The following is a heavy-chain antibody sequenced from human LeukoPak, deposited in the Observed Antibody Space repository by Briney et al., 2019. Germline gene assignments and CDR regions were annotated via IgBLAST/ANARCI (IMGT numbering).Heavy chain of an antibody. CDR3: ARISSLVLVWLSRWPHAFDI. J-gene: IGHJ3*02. D-gene: IGHD3-3*01. Sequence: ASVKVSCKASGYTFTSYGISWVRQAPGQGLEWMGWISAYNGNTNYAQKLQGRVTMTTDTSTSTAYMELSSLRSDDTAVYYCARISSLVLVWLSRWPHAFDIWGQGTMVTVSS. CDR2: ISAYNGNT. CDR1: GYTFTSYG. V-gene: IGHV1-18*01.